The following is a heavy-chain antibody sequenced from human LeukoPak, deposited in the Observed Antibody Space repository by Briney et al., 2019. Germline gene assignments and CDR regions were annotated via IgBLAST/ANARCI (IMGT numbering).Heavy chain of an antibody. V-gene: IGHV4-4*02. D-gene: IGHD6-13*01. CDR1: GASISSHNW. CDR3: ASAEPRGIIWYPS. CDR2: IYHSGST. Sequence: KSSGTLSLTCAVSGASISSHNWWWSWVRQPPGKGLEWIGEIYHSGSTNYNPSLKSRVTMSVDKSKNQFSLNLSSVTAADTAVYYCASAEPRGIIWYPSWGQGTLVTVSS. J-gene: IGHJ5*02.